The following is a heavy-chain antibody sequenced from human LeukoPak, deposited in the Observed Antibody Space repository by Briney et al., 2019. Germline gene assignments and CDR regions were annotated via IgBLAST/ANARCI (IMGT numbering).Heavy chain of an antibody. J-gene: IGHJ6*03. V-gene: IGHV3-7*01. CDR2: IKQDGSEK. Sequence: GGSLRLSCAASGFTFSSYWMSWVRQAPGKGLEWVANIKQDGSEKYYVDSVKGRFTVSRDNAKNSLYLQMNSLRAEDTAVYYCARKPGYYYYYMDVWGKGTTVTVSS. D-gene: IGHD1-14*01. CDR1: GFTFSSYW. CDR3: ARKPGYYYYYMDV.